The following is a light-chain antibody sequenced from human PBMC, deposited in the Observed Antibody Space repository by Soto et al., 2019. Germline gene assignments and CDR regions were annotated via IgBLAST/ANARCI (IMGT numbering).Light chain of an antibody. CDR2: EVS. Sequence: ALTQPPSASGSPGQSVTISCTGTSSDVGGYNYVSWYQQHPGKAPKLMIYEVSKRPSGVPDRFSGSKSGNTASLTVSGLQAEDEADYYCSSYAGSTLYVFGTGTKVTVL. CDR3: SSYAGSTLYV. J-gene: IGLJ1*01. CDR1: SSDVGGYNY. V-gene: IGLV2-8*01.